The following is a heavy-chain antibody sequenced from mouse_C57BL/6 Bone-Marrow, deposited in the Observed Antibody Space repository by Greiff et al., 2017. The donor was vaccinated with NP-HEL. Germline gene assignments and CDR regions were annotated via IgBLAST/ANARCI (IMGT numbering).Heavy chain of an antibody. CDR3: ARSTVTTAYWYFDG. D-gene: IGHD2-2*01. J-gene: IGHJ1*03. Sequence: QVQLQQPGAELVKPGASVKMSCKASGYTFTSYWITWVKQRPGQGLEWIGDIYPGSGSTNYNEKFKSKATLTVDTSSSTAYMQLSSLTSEDSAVYYCARSTVTTAYWYFDGWGTGTTVTVSS. CDR2: IYPGSGST. CDR1: GYTFTSYW. V-gene: IGHV1-55*01.